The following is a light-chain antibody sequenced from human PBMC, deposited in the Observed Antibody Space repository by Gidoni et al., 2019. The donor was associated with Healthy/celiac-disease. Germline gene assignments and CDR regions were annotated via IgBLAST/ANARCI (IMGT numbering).Light chain of an antibody. Sequence: ELVMTQSPATLSVSPGERATLSCRASQSVSSNLAWYQQKPGQAPRLLIYGASSGSGTEFTLTISSLQSEDFAVYYCQQYNNWPWTFGQGTKVEIK. CDR1: QSVSSN. J-gene: IGKJ1*01. V-gene: IGKV3-15*01. CDR3: QQYNNWPWT. CDR2: GAS.